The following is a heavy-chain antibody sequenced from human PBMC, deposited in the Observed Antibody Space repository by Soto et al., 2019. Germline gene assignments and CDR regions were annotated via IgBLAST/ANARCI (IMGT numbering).Heavy chain of an antibody. V-gene: IGHV3-23*01. CDR1: GFTFDTYT. CDR2: ISASGDTT. J-gene: IGHJ6*02. CDR3: VNHGGGTNVRRGLAV. D-gene: IGHD2-8*01. Sequence: QVLESGGNSVQSGGSLRLSCAASGFTFDTYTMSWVRLAPGKGLEWVSAISASGDTTYYADSVKGRFTVSRDNSKNTLFVQMDSLRVEDTALYYCVNHGGGTNVRRGLAVWGHGTAVTVSS.